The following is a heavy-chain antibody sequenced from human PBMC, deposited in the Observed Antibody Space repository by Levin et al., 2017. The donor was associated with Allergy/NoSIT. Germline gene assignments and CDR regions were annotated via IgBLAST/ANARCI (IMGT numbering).Heavy chain of an antibody. D-gene: IGHD5-18*01. J-gene: IGHJ4*02. CDR3: VRSRNSYGFGGFDY. CDR1: GGSIGSGGHY. V-gene: IGHV4-31*03. CDR2: IYYSGST. Sequence: SQTLSLTCTVSGGSIGSGGHYWSWIRQHPGKGLEWIGYIYYSGSTYYNPSLKSRLTISVDTSTNQFSLKLPSVTAADTSVYYCVRSRNSYGFGGFDYWGQGTLVTVSS.